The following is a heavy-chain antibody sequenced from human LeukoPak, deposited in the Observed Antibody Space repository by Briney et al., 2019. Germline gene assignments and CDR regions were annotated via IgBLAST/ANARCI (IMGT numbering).Heavy chain of an antibody. D-gene: IGHD6-13*01. Sequence: SETLSLTCTVSGGSISSSSYYWGWIRQPPGKGLEWIGSIYYSGSTYYNPSLKSRVTISVDTSKNQFSLKLSPVTAADTAVYYCARSHWGPYGSRIANWFDPWGQGTLVTVSS. J-gene: IGHJ5*02. CDR3: ARSHWGPYGSRIANWFDP. V-gene: IGHV4-39*07. CDR1: GGSISSSSYY. CDR2: IYYSGST.